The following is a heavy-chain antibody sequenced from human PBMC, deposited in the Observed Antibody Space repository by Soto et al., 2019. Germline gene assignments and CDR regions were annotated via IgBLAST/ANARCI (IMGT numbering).Heavy chain of an antibody. J-gene: IGHJ5*02. CDR3: TRDRMLDP. D-gene: IGHD2-8*01. V-gene: IGHV4-59*01. CDR1: GGSISSYY. Sequence: SETLSLTCTVSGGSISSYYWSWIRQPPGKGLEWIGYIYYSGSTNYNPSLKSRVTISVDTSKNQFSLRLSSVTAADTAVYYCTRDRMLDPWGQGTLVTVSS. CDR2: IYYSGST.